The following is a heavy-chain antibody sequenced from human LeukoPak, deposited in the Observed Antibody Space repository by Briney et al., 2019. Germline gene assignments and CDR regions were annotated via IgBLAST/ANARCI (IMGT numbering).Heavy chain of an antibody. V-gene: IGHV3-23*01. CDR3: ARDRTGGSDNYYYYYGMDV. CDR1: GFTFSNYA. Sequence: GGSLRLSCAASGFTFSNYAMSWVRQTPRKGLEWVSVISGSGGSTYYADSVKGRFTISRDNSKNTLYLQMNSLRAEDTAVYYCARDRTGGSDNYYYYYGMDVWGQGTTVTVSS. CDR2: ISGSGGST. D-gene: IGHD1-14*01. J-gene: IGHJ6*02.